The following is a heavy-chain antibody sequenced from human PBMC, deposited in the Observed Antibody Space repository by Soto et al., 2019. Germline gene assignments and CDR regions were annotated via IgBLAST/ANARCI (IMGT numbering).Heavy chain of an antibody. CDR2: MNPGSGDT. Sequence: ASVKVSCKASGYSFTNNDVSWVRQATGQGLEWMGWMNPGSGDTGYAQKFQGRVTVTEDTSTDTAYMELSSLRYDDTAVYYCATGDSRSLLDYWGQGTLVTVSS. D-gene: IGHD3-22*01. J-gene: IGHJ4*01. CDR1: GYSFTNND. CDR3: ATGDSRSLLDY. V-gene: IGHV1-8*02.